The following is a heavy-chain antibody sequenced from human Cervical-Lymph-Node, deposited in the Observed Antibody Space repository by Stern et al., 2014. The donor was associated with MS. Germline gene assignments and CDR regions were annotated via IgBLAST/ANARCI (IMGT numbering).Heavy chain of an antibody. CDR3: STFVVY. V-gene: IGHV3-11*01. CDR2: ISSSGTTI. Sequence: MQLVESGGGLVKPGGSLRLSCTASGSNFSDYYINWIRQAPGKGLEWVSYISSSGTTIFYADSVKGRFTISRDNAKKSVYLEMNSLRAEDTAVFYCSTFVVYWGQGTLVTVSS. CDR1: GSNFSDYY. J-gene: IGHJ4*02.